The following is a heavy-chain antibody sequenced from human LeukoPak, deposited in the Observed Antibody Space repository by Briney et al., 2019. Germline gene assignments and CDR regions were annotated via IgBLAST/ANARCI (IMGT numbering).Heavy chain of an antibody. CDR3: AKEGYCSSTSCPTRFDY. D-gene: IGHD2-2*01. J-gene: IGHJ4*02. CDR1: GFTFSSYA. V-gene: IGHV3-23*01. Sequence: PGGSLRLSCAASGFTFSSYAMSWARQAPGKGLEWVSAISGSGGSTYYADSVKGRFTISRDNSKNTLYLQMNSLRAEDTAVYYCAKEGYCSSTSCPTRFDYWGQGNLVTVSS. CDR2: ISGSGGST.